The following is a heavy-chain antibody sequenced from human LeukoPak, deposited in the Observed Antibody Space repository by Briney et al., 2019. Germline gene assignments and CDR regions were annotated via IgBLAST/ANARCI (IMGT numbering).Heavy chain of an antibody. Sequence: PSETLSLTCTVSRGSISSGGYYWSWIRQHPGKGLEWIGYIYYSGNTHYNPSLKSRVTISVDTSKNQFSLKLSSVTAADTAVYYCARGSTSWYVYWGQGTLVTVSS. CDR1: RGSISSGGYY. CDR2: IYYSGNT. V-gene: IGHV4-31*03. D-gene: IGHD6-13*01. J-gene: IGHJ4*02. CDR3: ARGSTSWYVY.